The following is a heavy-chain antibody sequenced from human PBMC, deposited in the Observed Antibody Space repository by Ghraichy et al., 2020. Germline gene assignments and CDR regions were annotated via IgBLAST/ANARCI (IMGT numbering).Heavy chain of an antibody. CDR3: AREWLIQGNMDV. D-gene: IGHD5-24*01. CDR1: GYSFSSHG. V-gene: IGHV1-18*04. CDR2: INGHSGYT. J-gene: IGHJ6*02. Sequence: ASVKVSCKASGYSFSSHGISWVRQAPGEGLEWMGWINGHSGYTTYAQKVQGRVTVTRDTSTSTVYMELRSLRSDDTAVYYCAREWLIQGNMDVWGQGTTVTVSS.